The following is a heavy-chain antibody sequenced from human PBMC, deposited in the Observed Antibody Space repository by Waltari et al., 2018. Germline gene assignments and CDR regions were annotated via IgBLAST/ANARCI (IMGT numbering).Heavy chain of an antibody. V-gene: IGHV4-61*02. J-gene: IGHJ4*02. D-gene: IGHD4-17*01. CDR3: ARDSIYGGVEY. CDR1: GHSISSLYY. CDR2: IHISGST. Sequence: QVQLQESGPGLVKPSQTLSPTCPFSGHSISSLYYWTWIRPPAGKGLEWIGRIHISGSTIYNPSLKSRVTISVDTSKNQFSLNLRSVTAADTAMYYCARDSIYGGVEYWGQGAQVTVSS.